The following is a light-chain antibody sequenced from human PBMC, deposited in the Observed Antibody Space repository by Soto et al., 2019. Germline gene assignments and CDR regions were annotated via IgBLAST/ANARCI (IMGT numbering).Light chain of an antibody. CDR2: EVS. Sequence: QSALTQPASVSGSPGQSITISCTGTSSDVGGYHYVSWYQQYPDKAPKLMIYEVSNRPSGISHRFSGSKSGNTASLTISGLQTEDETDYYCFSYTSSGTYVFGTGTKVTVL. J-gene: IGLJ1*01. CDR1: SSDVGGYHY. CDR3: FSYTSSGTYV. V-gene: IGLV2-14*01.